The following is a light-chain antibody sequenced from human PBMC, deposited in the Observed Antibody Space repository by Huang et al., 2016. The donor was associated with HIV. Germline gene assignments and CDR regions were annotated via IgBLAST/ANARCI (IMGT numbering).Light chain of an antibody. V-gene: IGKV3-15*01. J-gene: IGKJ1*01. Sequence: EIVMTQSPATLSVSPGERVTLSFRASQSLSSQLAWYQQKRGQAPRILIYGVSTRATDILARLSGSGSGTDFTLTINGLQSEDFATYYCHQYNDWPLTFGQGTDVEIK. CDR2: GVS. CDR1: QSLSSQ. CDR3: HQYNDWPLT.